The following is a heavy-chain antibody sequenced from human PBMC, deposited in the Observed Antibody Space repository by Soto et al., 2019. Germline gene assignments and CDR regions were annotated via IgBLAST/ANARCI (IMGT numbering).Heavy chain of an antibody. V-gene: IGHV1-2*04. J-gene: IGHJ6*03. CDR1: GYAFSQFY. CDR3: ARESGGTTATLDYYYFYMDV. Sequence: QVQLVQSGAEVKKPRASVKVSCKASGYAFSQFYIHWMRQAPGQGLEWMGWINPNSGRTKFAQNFQGWVTMTRDTSIKTVYMELSGPKSDATAVYYCARESGGTTATLDYYYFYMDVWGKGTTVTVSS. CDR2: INPNSGRT. D-gene: IGHD4-17*01.